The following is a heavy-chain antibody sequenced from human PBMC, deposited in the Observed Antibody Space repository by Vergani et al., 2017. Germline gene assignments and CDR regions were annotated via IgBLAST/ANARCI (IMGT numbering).Heavy chain of an antibody. CDR3: AKADLGLIMDV. D-gene: IGHD2-8*01. V-gene: IGHV1-69*02. CDR2: IIPILGIA. Sequence: QVQLVQSGAEVKKPGSSVKVSCKASGGTFSSYTISWVRQAPGQGLEWMGRIIPILGIANYAQKFQGRVTITADKSTSTDYMELSSLRSEDTAVYYCAKADLGLIMDVWGQGTTVTVSS. CDR1: GGTFSSYT. J-gene: IGHJ6*02.